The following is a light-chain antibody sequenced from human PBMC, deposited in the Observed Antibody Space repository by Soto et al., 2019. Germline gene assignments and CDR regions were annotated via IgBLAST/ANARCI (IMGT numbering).Light chain of an antibody. J-gene: IGLJ1*01. CDR1: SRDVGFFNY. CDR2: DVS. Sequence: VLAQPAPLSGSPGQSITLSCPGTSRDVGFFNYVFWYQQHPGKAPKLIISDVSNRPSGVSNRFSGSKSGNTASLTISGLQAEDEADYYCSSYTSSSTDVFGTGTKVTVL. V-gene: IGLV2-14*01. CDR3: SSYTSSSTDV.